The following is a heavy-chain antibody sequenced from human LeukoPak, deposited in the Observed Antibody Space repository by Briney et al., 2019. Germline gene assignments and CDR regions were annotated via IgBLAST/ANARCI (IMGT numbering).Heavy chain of an antibody. CDR1: GFSVFNSW. CDR2: VNGDGREK. Sequence: PGGSLRLSCAASGFSVFNSWMSWVRQTPGRGLEWVANVNGDGREKYYVDSVKGRFTISKDNAENSLFLQMNSLRVEDTAVYYCARDPFHGALDFWGRGILVTVSS. V-gene: IGHV3-7*01. CDR3: ARDPFHGALDF. D-gene: IGHD3-16*01. J-gene: IGHJ4*02.